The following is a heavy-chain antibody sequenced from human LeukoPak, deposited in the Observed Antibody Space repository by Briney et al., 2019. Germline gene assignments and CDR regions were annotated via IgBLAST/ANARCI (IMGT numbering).Heavy chain of an antibody. CDR2: IYPHDSET. D-gene: IGHD2-2*01. CDR3: ASPPTRECTSISCPLSY. CDR1: GYSFTTYW. Sequence: GASLKISCKGSGYSFTTYWIAWVRQMPGKGLEWMGIIYPHDSETRYSPSFQGQVTISVDKSVSAAYLQWRSLKASDTAVYYCASPPTRECTSISCPLSYWGQGTLVTVSS. J-gene: IGHJ4*02. V-gene: IGHV5-51*01.